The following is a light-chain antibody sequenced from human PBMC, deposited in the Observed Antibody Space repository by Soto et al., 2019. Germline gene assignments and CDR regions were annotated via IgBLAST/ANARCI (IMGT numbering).Light chain of an antibody. CDR2: GTS. CDR1: QTVGTNF. Sequence: LSCRASQTVGTNFLAWYQQKPCQAPRLVMFGTSNRATPITVCFGGSVSGTAFTLPIRRLEPADVALYYCKHYSRTLQWKFGQGTKVDI. J-gene: IGKJ1*01. CDR3: KHYSRTLQWK. V-gene: IGKV3-20*01.